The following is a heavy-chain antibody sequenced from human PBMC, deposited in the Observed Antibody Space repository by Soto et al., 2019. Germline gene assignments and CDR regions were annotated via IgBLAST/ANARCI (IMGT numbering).Heavy chain of an antibody. CDR2: IRSKAYGGTT. CDR1: GFTFGDYA. Sequence: PGGSLRLSCTASGFTFGDYAMSWFRQAPGKGLEWVGFIRSKAYGGTTEYAASVKGRFTISRDDSKSIAYLQMNSLKTEDTAVYYCTRDPSQDYGGQRDYYYYGMDVWGQGTTVTVSS. V-gene: IGHV3-49*03. J-gene: IGHJ6*02. D-gene: IGHD4-17*01. CDR3: TRDPSQDYGGQRDYYYYGMDV.